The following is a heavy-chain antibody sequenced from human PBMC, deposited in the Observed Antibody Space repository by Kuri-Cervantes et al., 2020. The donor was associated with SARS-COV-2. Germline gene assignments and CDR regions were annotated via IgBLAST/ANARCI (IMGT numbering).Heavy chain of an antibody. Sequence: SQTLSLTCAVYGGSFSGYYWSWIRQPSGKGLEWIGSIYYSGSTYYNPSLKSRVTISVDTSKNQFSLKLSSVTAADTAVYYCARRIGGYYYVWGQGTLVTVSS. J-gene: IGHJ4*02. V-gene: IGHV4-34*01. CDR1: GGSFSGYY. D-gene: IGHD3-22*01. CDR3: ARRIGGYYYV. CDR2: IYYSGST.